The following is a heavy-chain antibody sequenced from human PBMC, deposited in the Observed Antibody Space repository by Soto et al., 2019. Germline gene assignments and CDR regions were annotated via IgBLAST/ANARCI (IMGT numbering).Heavy chain of an antibody. J-gene: IGHJ5*02. CDR3: ESENYDILTGYRRFDP. Sequence: SETLSLTCTVSGGSISSYYWSWIRQPPGKGLEWIGYIYYSGSTNYNPSLKSRVTISVDTSKNQFSLKLSSVTAADTAVYYCESENYDILTGYRRFDPWGQGTLVTVSS. D-gene: IGHD3-9*01. V-gene: IGHV4-59*12. CDR1: GGSISSYY. CDR2: IYYSGST.